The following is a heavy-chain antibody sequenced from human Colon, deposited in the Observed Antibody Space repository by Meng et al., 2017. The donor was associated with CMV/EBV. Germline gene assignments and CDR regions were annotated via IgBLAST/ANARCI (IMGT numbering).Heavy chain of an antibody. CDR1: GYMFSNCG. D-gene: IGHD2-15*01. J-gene: IGHJ5*02. CDR3: ARDRCGSCSAGWWFDP. V-gene: IGHV1-18*01. Sequence: AAVKVSCKASGYMFSNCGVAWVRQAPGQGPEWMGWMSTYNNNDIIYAEKFRGRLTMTTDTSTNTAYMELRSLASDDTAVYYCARDRCGSCSAGWWFDPWGQGTLVTVSS. CDR2: MSTYNNNDI.